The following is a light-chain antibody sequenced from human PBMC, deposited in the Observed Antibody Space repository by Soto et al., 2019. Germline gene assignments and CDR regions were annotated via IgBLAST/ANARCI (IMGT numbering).Light chain of an antibody. Sequence: EIVMTQSPATLSVSPGERATLCCMASQSVSSNLAWYQQKPGQAPRLLIYGASTRATGIPARFSGSGSGTEFTLTISSLQSEDFAVYYCQQYNNWRGTFGGGTKVDIK. V-gene: IGKV3-15*01. CDR3: QQYNNWRGT. CDR1: QSVSSN. J-gene: IGKJ4*01. CDR2: GAS.